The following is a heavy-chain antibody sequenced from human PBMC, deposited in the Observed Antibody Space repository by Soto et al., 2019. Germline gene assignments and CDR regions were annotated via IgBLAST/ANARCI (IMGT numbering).Heavy chain of an antibody. V-gene: IGHV1-69*06. CDR3: ARGGYSSTWSNLLDRSGLDD. CDR2: IVPLFRTT. Sequence: QVQLVQSGAEATKPGSSVKVSCKTSGGTFSSYAISWVRQAPGQGLEWMGGIVPLFRTTNYAQKFQGRVTITADTSTYTVYMELRGLRSGDTAVYYCARGGYSSTWSNLLDRSGLDDWGQGTTVTVSS. D-gene: IGHD6-13*01. CDR1: GGTFSSYA. J-gene: IGHJ6*02.